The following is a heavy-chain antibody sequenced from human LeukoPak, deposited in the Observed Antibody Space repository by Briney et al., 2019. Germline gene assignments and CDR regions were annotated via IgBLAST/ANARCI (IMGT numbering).Heavy chain of an antibody. D-gene: IGHD2-8*01. CDR1: GFTFSHYA. V-gene: IGHV3-23*01. CDR2: VSGSGGST. CDR3: ATRYCTISACRASSYKSFDV. Sequence: GGSLRLSCAASGFTFSHYAMSWVRQAPGKGLEWVSGVSGSGGSTYYADSVRGRFTISRDNSKDTLYLQVSSLRAEDTAVYYCATRYCTISACRASSYKSFDVWGKGTTVTVSS. J-gene: IGHJ6*04.